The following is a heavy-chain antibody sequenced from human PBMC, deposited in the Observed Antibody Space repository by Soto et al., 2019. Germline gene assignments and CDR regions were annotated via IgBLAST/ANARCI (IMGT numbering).Heavy chain of an antibody. CDR3: AAEVGFGPLFDY. V-gene: IGHV4-31*03. Sequence: QVQLQESGPGLVKPSQTLSLTCTVSGDSISSGGYYWSWIRQHPGKGLEWIGYIYYSGSTYYNPSLKRRVTISVATSKNPFSLKLSSVTAADKAVSYCAAEVGFGPLFDYWGQGTLVTVSS. J-gene: IGHJ4*02. CDR1: GDSISSGGYY. CDR2: IYYSGST. D-gene: IGHD3-3*01.